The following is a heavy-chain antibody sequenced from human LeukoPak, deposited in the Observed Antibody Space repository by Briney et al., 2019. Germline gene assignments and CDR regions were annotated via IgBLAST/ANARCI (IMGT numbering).Heavy chain of an antibody. Sequence: GGALRLSCAASGFTFSDYSMSWVRQAPGKGLDWFSSISRTSSYVYYAGSGKGRFTVSRDNAKNSLYLQMNSLRAEDTAVYYCARVLEATTFDPWGQGTLVTVSS. CDR2: ISRTSSYV. CDR1: GFTFSDYS. J-gene: IGHJ5*02. D-gene: IGHD1-26*01. CDR3: ARVLEATTFDP. V-gene: IGHV3-21*01.